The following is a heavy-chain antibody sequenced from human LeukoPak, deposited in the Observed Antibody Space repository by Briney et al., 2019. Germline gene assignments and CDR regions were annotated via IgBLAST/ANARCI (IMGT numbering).Heavy chain of an antibody. Sequence: GGSLRLSCAASGFTFSSYEMNWVRQAPGKGLEWVANIKQDGSEKYYVDSVKGRFTISRDNAKNSLYLQMNSLRAEDTAVYYCARDRTSPDYWGQGTLVTVSS. CDR2: IKQDGSEK. CDR3: ARDRTSPDY. J-gene: IGHJ4*02. D-gene: IGHD2-2*01. V-gene: IGHV3-7*01. CDR1: GFTFSSYE.